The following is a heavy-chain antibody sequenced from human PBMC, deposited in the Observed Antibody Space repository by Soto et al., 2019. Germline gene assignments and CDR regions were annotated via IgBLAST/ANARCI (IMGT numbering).Heavy chain of an antibody. D-gene: IGHD6-19*01. J-gene: IGHJ4*02. CDR2: IFYSGNT. V-gene: IGHV4-59*11. CDR3: ARVGSSGCSPDY. CDR1: GGSISGHY. Sequence: NPSETLSLTCTVSGGSISGHYWIWIRQSPTKGLEWIGHIFYSGNTNYNPSLKSRVTLSADTSKNQFSLRLSSVAAADTAVYYCARVGSSGCSPDYWGQGILVTVS.